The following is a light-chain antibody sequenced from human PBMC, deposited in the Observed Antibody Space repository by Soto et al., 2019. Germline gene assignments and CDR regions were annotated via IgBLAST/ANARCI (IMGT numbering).Light chain of an antibody. Sequence: QSVLTQPPSVSGAPRQRVTIPCFGSSSNIGGTNYAYWYQQLPGAAPKLLMHSNNLRPSGVPERISGSKSGTSASLAISGLRSEGEAVYYCASWDDRLGAVIFGGGTKVTVL. CDR1: SSNIGGTNY. CDR3: ASWDDRLGAVI. V-gene: IGLV1-47*02. J-gene: IGLJ2*01. CDR2: SNN.